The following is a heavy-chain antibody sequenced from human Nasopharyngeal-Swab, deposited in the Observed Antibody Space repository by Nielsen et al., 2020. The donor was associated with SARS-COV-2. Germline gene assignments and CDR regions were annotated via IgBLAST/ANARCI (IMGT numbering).Heavy chain of an antibody. CDR2: IYWDDDK. CDR1: GFSLSTRGVG. J-gene: IGHJ5*02. Sequence: SGPTLVKPTQTLTLTCTFSGFSLSTRGVGVGWIRQPPGKALEWLALIYWDDDKRYSPSLKSRLTITKDTSKNQVVLTMTNMDPVDTATYYCAHRVRSGWYGDWFDPWGHGTMVTVSS. V-gene: IGHV2-5*02. CDR3: AHRVRSGWYGDWFDP. D-gene: IGHD6-13*01.